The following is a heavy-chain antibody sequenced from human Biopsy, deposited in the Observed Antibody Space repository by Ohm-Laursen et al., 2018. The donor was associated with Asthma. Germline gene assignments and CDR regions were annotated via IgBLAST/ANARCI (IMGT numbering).Heavy chain of an antibody. J-gene: IGHJ4*02. V-gene: IGHV1-24*01. CDR1: GYSLTDLS. D-gene: IGHD4-17*01. CDR2: HDPEEGGA. CDR3: ASDFPKDYVRYNFQF. Sequence: SVKVSCKVSGYSLTDLSMHWVRQAPGQGLEWMGGHDPEEGGAVNARRFQGRVTMTEDTSTDTAYMELSSLSSDDTAVYYCASDFPKDYVRYNFQFWGQGTLVTVSS.